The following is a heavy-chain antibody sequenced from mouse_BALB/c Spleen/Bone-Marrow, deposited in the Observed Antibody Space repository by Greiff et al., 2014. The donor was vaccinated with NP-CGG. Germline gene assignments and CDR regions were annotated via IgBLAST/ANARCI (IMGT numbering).Heavy chain of an antibody. D-gene: IGHD2-4*01. CDR3: ARNYDYDFDY. J-gene: IGHJ2*01. Sequence: QVQLQQSGPGLVQPSQSLSITCTVSGFSLTSYGVHWVRQSPGKGLEWLGVIWGGGSTDYNAAFISRLSISKDNSKSQVFFKMNSLQANDTAIYYCARNYDYDFDYWGQGTTLTVSS. CDR1: GFSLTSYG. V-gene: IGHV2-2*02. CDR2: IWGGGST.